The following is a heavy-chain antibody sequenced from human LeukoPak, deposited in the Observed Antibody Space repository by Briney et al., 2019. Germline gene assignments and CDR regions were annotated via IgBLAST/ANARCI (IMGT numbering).Heavy chain of an antibody. V-gene: IGHV3-23*01. CDR2: ISSSGDST. CDR1: GFTFSSYA. D-gene: IGHD3-22*01. CDR3: AKDLIYYYDSRGYYSPFDY. J-gene: IGHJ4*02. Sequence: PGGSLRLSCAASGFTFSSYAMSWVRQAPGKGLEWVSAISSSGDSTYYADSVKGRFTISRDNSKNTLYLQMNSLRAEDTAVYYCAKDLIYYYDSRGYYSPFDYWGQGTPVTVSS.